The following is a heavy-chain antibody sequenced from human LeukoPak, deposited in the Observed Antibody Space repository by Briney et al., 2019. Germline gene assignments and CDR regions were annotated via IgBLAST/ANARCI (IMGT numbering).Heavy chain of an antibody. CDR3: AGGYGDYEVYFDY. CDR2: IIPIFGTA. CDR1: GGTFSSYA. J-gene: IGHJ4*02. Sequence: SVMVSCKASGGTFSSYAISWVRQAPGQGLEWMGGIIPIFGTANYAQKFQGRVTITADESTSTAYMELSSLRSEDTAVYYCAGGYGDYEVYFDYWGQGTLVTVSS. V-gene: IGHV1-69*13. D-gene: IGHD4-17*01.